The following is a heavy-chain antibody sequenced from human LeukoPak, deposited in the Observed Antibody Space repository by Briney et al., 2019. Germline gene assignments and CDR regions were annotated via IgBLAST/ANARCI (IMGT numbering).Heavy chain of an antibody. Sequence: PGGSLRLSCAASGFIFSDYWMSWVRQAPGKGLEWVANIEHDGNEKYYVDSVKGRFTISRDNAENSLYLQMNSLRPEDTAVYYCVSGMVELDSWGQGTLVTVSS. J-gene: IGHJ4*02. CDR3: VSGMVELDS. D-gene: IGHD1-26*01. V-gene: IGHV3-7*01. CDR1: GFIFSDYW. CDR2: IEHDGNEK.